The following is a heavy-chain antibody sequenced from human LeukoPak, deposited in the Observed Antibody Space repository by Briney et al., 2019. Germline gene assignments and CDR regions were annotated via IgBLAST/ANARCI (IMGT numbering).Heavy chain of an antibody. J-gene: IGHJ4*02. Sequence: ASVKVSRKASGGTFSSYAISWVRQAPGQGLEWMGGIIPIFGTANYAQKFQGRVTITTDESTSTAYMELSSLRSEDTAVYYCARESIAARHFDYWGQGTLVTVSS. V-gene: IGHV1-69*05. CDR3: ARESIAARHFDY. D-gene: IGHD6-6*01. CDR1: GGTFSSYA. CDR2: IIPIFGTA.